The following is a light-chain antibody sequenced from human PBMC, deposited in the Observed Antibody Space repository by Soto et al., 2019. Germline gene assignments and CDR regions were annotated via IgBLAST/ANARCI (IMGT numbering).Light chain of an antibody. CDR1: QGVGSY. V-gene: IGKV3-11*01. CDR2: DAS. CDR3: QQRSKWPYT. J-gene: IGKJ2*01. Sequence: EIVLTQSPATLSLSPGERATLSCRASQGVGSYLAWYQQKCGQAPRLLIYDASKRATGIPARFSGSGSGPDFTLTISSLEPEDFAVYYCQQRSKWPYTFGQGMKLEIK.